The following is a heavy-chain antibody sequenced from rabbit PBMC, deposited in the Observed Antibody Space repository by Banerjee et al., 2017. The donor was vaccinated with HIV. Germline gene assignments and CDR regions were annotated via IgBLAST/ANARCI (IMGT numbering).Heavy chain of an antibody. J-gene: IGHJ4*01. Sequence: QQQLEESGGGLVKPEGSLTLTCKASGFDFSSYYCMCWVRQAPGKGLEWIACIYNGDGKTYYANWAKGRFTISKTSSTTVTLQMTSLTAADTATYFCERGTGYGDAGAEFSLWGPGTLVAVS. V-gene: IGHV1S45*01. D-gene: IGHD6-1*01. CDR1: GFDFSSYYC. CDR3: ERGTGYGDAGAEFSL. CDR2: IYNGDGKT.